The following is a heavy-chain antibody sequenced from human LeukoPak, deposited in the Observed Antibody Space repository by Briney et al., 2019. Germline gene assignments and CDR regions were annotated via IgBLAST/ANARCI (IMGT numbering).Heavy chain of an antibody. J-gene: IGHJ4*02. Sequence: ASVKVSCKASGYTFTGYYMHWVRQAPGQGLKWMGWINPNSGGTNYAQKFQGRVTMTRDTSISTAYMELSRLRSDDTAVYYCARTWFGELLVVDYWGQGTLVTVSS. CDR1: GYTFTGYY. V-gene: IGHV1-2*02. CDR3: ARTWFGELLVVDY. D-gene: IGHD3-10*01. CDR2: INPNSGGT.